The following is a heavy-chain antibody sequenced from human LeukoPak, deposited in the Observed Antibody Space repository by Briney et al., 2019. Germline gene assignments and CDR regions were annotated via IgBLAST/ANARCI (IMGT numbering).Heavy chain of an antibody. J-gene: IGHJ4*02. D-gene: IGHD1-1*01. CDR2: MNPNSGNT. CDR1: GYTFASYD. V-gene: IGHV1-8*03. Sequence: GASVKVSCKASGYTFASYDINWVRQATGQGLEWMGWMNPNSGNTGYAQKFQGRVTIARNTSISTAYMELSSLRSEDTAVYYCARGATRRLGPARYWGQGTLVTVSS. CDR3: ARGATRRLGPARY.